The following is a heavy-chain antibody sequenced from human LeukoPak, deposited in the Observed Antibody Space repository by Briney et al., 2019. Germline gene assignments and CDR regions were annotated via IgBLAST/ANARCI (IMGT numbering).Heavy chain of an antibody. CDR2: INSDGSTT. J-gene: IGHJ4*02. D-gene: IGHD6-13*01. CDR3: ARALTPNYSSTSGGY. Sequence: GGSLRLSCAASGFTFGSNWMHWVRQAPGKGLVWVSRINSDGSTTSYADSVRGRFTISRDNAKNTVYLQMNSLRAEDTAVYYCARALTPNYSSTSGGYWGQGTLVTVSS. CDR1: GFTFGSNW. V-gene: IGHV3-74*01.